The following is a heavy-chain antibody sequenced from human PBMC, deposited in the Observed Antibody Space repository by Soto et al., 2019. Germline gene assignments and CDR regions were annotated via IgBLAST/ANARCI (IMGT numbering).Heavy chain of an antibody. CDR1: SVSNAW. V-gene: IGHV3-15*07. J-gene: IGHJ3*02. CDR2: IKSKTDGGTR. CDR3: TNDAFDI. Sequence: SVSNAWMDWVRQAPGKGLEWVGRIKSKTDGGTRDYAAPVKGRFTISRDDSKNTLYLQMNSLKTEDTAVYYCTNDAFDIWGQGTMVTVSS.